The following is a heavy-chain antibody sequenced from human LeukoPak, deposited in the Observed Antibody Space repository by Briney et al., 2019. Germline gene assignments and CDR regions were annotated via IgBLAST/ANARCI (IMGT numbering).Heavy chain of an antibody. CDR2: IFFGGGTE. CDR1: GFTFRNYG. D-gene: IGHD2-21*01. J-gene: IGHJ4*02. CDR3: AKGGAAYCGEDSCYKGFDL. V-gene: IGHV3-33*06. Sequence: PGGSLRLSCAASGFTFRNYGMHWVRQAPGKGLEWVAVIFFGGGTEYYGDSVKGRFTVSRDNSQNTLYLQMNNLRVEDTAIYFCAKGGAAYCGEDSCYKGFDLWGQGTLVTVSS.